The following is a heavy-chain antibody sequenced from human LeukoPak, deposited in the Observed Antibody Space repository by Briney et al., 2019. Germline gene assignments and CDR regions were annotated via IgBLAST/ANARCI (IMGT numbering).Heavy chain of an antibody. CDR3: ARGRYCTNGVCGFDY. Sequence: GESLKISCKASGYRFANYWIAWVRQMPGKGLDWMGITYPGDNDTRYSPSFQGQVTISADKSISTAYLQWSSLKASDTAMYYCARGRYCTNGVCGFDYWGQGTLVTVSS. CDR1: GYRFANYW. J-gene: IGHJ4*02. CDR2: TYPGDNDT. D-gene: IGHD2-8*01. V-gene: IGHV5-51*01.